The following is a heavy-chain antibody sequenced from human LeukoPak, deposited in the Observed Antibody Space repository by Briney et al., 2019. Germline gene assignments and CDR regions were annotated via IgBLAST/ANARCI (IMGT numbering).Heavy chain of an antibody. CDR2: IIPIFGTA. CDR1: GGTFSSYA. Sequence: SVKVSCKASGGTFSSYAISWVRQAPGQGLEWRGGIIPIFGTANYAQKFQGRVTITADESTSTAYMELSSLRSEDTAVYYCARIGYYDSSGYHLRNDAFDIWGQGTMVTVSS. J-gene: IGHJ3*02. CDR3: ARIGYYDSSGYHLRNDAFDI. V-gene: IGHV1-69*13. D-gene: IGHD3-22*01.